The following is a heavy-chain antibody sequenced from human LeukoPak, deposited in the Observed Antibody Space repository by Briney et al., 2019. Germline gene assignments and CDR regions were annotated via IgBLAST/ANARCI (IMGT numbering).Heavy chain of an antibody. CDR2: ISYDGSNK. Sequence: GGSLRLSCAASGFTFSNYAIHWVRQAPGKGLEWVAVISYDGSNKYYADSVKGRFTISRDNSKNTLYLQMNSLRAEDTAVYYCAKASYDFWSGYLQTPAITYYFDYWGQGTLVTVSS. V-gene: IGHV3-30*18. D-gene: IGHD3-3*01. CDR1: GFTFSNYA. CDR3: AKASYDFWSGYLQTPAITYYFDY. J-gene: IGHJ4*02.